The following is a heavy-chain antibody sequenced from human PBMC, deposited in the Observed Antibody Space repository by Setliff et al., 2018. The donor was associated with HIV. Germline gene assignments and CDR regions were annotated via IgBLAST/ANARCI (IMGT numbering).Heavy chain of an antibody. J-gene: IGHJ4*02. V-gene: IGHV4-4*09. CDR3: ARLSGYYYYFDY. D-gene: IGHD3-22*01. CDR2: IYTSGST. Sequence: PSETLSLTCTVSGGSISSYYWSWIRQPPGKGLEWIGYIYTSGSTNYNPSLKSRVTISLDTSQNQFSLKLTSVTAADTAVYYCARLSGYYYYFDYWGQGTLVTVSS. CDR1: GGSISSYY.